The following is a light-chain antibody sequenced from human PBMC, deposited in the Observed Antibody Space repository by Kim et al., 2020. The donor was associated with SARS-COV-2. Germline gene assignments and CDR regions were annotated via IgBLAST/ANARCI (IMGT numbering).Light chain of an antibody. Sequence: LSPGERATLSFRASQSITSNYLAWYQQKPGQTPRLLIYGASSRATGIPDRFSGSGSGTDFTLTISRLEPEDFAVYYCQQYGGSARFGGGTKVDIK. CDR3: QQYGGSAR. CDR2: GAS. V-gene: IGKV3-20*01. J-gene: IGKJ4*01. CDR1: QSITSNY.